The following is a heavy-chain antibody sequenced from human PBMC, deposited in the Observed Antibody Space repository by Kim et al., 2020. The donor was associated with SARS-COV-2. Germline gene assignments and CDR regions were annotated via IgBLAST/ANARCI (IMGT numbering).Heavy chain of an antibody. J-gene: IGHJ5*02. D-gene: IGHD6-13*01. CDR3: ATGAAAGKSNWFDP. V-gene: IGHV1-24*01. Sequence: AQKFQGRVTMTEDTSTAPAYMELSSLRSEDTAVYYCATGAAAGKSNWFDPWGQGTLVTVSS.